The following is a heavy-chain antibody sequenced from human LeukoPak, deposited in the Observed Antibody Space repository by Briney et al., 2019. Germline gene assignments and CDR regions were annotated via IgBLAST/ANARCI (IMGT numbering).Heavy chain of an antibody. J-gene: IGHJ3*02. Sequence: TGGSLRLSCAASGFTFRTYGMGWVRQAPGKGLEWVSSISSSSSYIYYADSVKGRFTISRDNAKNSLYLQMNSLRAEDTAVYYCAREVATVGDDAFDIWGQGTMVTVSS. CDR1: GFTFRTYG. CDR3: AREVATVGDDAFDI. V-gene: IGHV3-21*01. D-gene: IGHD5-12*01. CDR2: ISSSSSYI.